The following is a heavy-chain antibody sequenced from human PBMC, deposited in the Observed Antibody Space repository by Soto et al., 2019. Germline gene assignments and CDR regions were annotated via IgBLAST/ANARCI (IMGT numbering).Heavy chain of an antibody. D-gene: IGHD1-26*01. CDR3: ANWWGRATTGFFSGPLDY. CDR1: GGSISSSSYF. V-gene: IGHV4-39*01. J-gene: IGHJ4*02. Sequence: PSETLSLTCTVSGGSISSSSYFWGWIRQPPGKGLEWIGSIYYSGSTYYNPSLKSRVTVSVDTSKNQFSLKLSSVTAADTAVYYCANWWGRATTGFFSGPLDYWGQGTLVTVSS. CDR2: IYYSGST.